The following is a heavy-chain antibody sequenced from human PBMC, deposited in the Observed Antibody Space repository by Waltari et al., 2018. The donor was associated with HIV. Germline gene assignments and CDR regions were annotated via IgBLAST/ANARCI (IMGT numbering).Heavy chain of an antibody. Sequence: QVQLVQSGSELKDPGASVKVSCKASGYTFTKYAFNWVRKAPGQGLEWVGGINTQTGNPMYAQGFTGRFVFSLDTSVTTAYLEISSLRAEDTAVYYCARASEGNNYFDNWGQGTLVTVSS. J-gene: IGHJ4*01. CDR3: ARASEGNNYFDN. CDR2: INTQTGNP. CDR1: GYTFTKYA. V-gene: IGHV7-4-1*02.